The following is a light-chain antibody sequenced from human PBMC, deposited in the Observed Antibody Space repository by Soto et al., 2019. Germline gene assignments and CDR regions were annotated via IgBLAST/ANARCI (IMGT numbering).Light chain of an antibody. CDR3: QQRSNWSLFT. CDR2: DAS. Sequence: EILLTQSPATVSLSPGERATLSCRASQSVSSYLAWYQQKPGQAPRLLIYDASNRATGIPARFSGSGSGTDFTLTISSLEPEDFAVYYCQQRSNWSLFTFGPGTKVDIK. J-gene: IGKJ3*01. CDR1: QSVSSY. V-gene: IGKV3-11*01.